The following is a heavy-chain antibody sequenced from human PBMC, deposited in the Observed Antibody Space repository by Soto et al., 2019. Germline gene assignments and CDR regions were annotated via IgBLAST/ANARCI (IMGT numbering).Heavy chain of an antibody. Sequence: QVQLVQSGAEVKKPGASVKVSCKASGYTFTSYDINWVRQATGQGLEWMGWMNPNSGNTGYAQKFQGRVTMTRNTSISTAYMELSSLRSEDTAVYYCARGPVTHDGPYYYYYMDVWGKGTTVTVSS. CDR1: GYTFTSYD. V-gene: IGHV1-8*01. D-gene: IGHD4-17*01. J-gene: IGHJ6*03. CDR3: ARGPVTHDGPYYYYYMDV. CDR2: MNPNSGNT.